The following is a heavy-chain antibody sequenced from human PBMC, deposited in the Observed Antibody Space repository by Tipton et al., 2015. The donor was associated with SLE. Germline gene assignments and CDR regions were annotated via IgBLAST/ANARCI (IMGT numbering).Heavy chain of an antibody. CDR2: VYDSGSS. V-gene: IGHV4-38-2*01. J-gene: IGHJ5*01. D-gene: IGHD3-10*01. CDR1: GYSISSGYS. Sequence: TLSLTCSVSGYSISSGYSWGWIRQPPGKGLEWIGSVYDSGSSSYNPSLRSQVTISLDTSQNQFSLKMRYVTAADTAFYYCARSPYLNYFASGIPRWFESWGPGTLVTVSS. CDR3: ARSPYLNYFASGIPRWFES.